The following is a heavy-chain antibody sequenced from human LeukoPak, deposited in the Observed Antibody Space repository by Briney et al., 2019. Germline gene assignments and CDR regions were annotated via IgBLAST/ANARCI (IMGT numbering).Heavy chain of an antibody. Sequence: GASVKVSCKASGYTFTSYYMHRVRQAPGQGLEWMGIINPSGGSTSYAQKFQGRITMTRDTSLSTAYMELGGLRSDDTAVYYCARDRGDDTVSYFDYWGQGTLVTVSS. CDR2: INPSGGST. CDR1: GYTFTSYY. CDR3: ARDRGDDTVSYFDY. V-gene: IGHV1-46*01. D-gene: IGHD3-22*01. J-gene: IGHJ4*02.